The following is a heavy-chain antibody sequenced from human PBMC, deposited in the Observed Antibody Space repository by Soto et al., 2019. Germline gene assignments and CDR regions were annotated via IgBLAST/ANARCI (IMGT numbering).Heavy chain of an antibody. CDR3: AGAPRAAAGSYYYYGMDV. D-gene: IGHD6-13*01. CDR2: ISAYNGNT. V-gene: IGHV1-18*01. J-gene: IGHJ6*02. Sequence: ASVKVSCKASGYTFTSYGISWVRQAPGQGLEWMGWISAYNGNTNYAQKLQGRVTMTTDTSTSTAYMELRSLRSDDTAVYYCAGAPRAAAGSYYYYGMDVWGQGTTVTVSS. CDR1: GYTFTSYG.